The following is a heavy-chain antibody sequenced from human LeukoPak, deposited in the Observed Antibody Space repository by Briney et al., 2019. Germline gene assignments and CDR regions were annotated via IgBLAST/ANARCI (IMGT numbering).Heavy chain of an antibody. J-gene: IGHJ3*02. CDR1: GFTFSSYE. D-gene: IGHD2-15*01. CDR3: ARDCGGGSCYGPYDAFDI. CDR2: ISSSGSTI. Sequence: GGSLRRSCAASGFTFSSYEMNWVRQAPGKGLEWVSYISSSGSTIYYADSVKGRFTISRDNAKNSLYLRMNSLRAKDTAVYYCARDCGGGSCYGPYDAFDIWGQGAMVTVSS. V-gene: IGHV3-48*03.